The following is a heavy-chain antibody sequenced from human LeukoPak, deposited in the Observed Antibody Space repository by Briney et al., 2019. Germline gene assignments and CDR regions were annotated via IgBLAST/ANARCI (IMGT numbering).Heavy chain of an antibody. CDR3: ARDVVVTAPSAFDI. CDR2: IYYSGST. J-gene: IGHJ3*02. Sequence: SETLSLTCTVSGGSISSYYWSWIRQPAGKGLEWIGSIYYSGSTYYNPSLKSRVTISVDTSKNQFSLKLSSVTAADTAVYYCARDVVVTAPSAFDIWGQGTMVTVSS. D-gene: IGHD2-21*02. CDR1: GGSISSYY. V-gene: IGHV4-4*07.